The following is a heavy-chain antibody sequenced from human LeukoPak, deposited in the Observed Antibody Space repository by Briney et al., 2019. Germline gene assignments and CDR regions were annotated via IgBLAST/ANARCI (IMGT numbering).Heavy chain of an antibody. V-gene: IGHV4-39*02. CDR2: IYYSGST. CDR1: GGSISSSSYS. D-gene: IGHD2-2*02. J-gene: IGHJ4*02. Sequence: SETLSLTCTVSGGSISSSSYSWGWIRQPPGKGLEWIASIYYSGSTYYNPSRKSRVTISVDTSKNQFSLRLSSVTAADTAVYYCARDLLGSDCSSTSCYNYYFDYWGQGTLVTVSS. CDR3: ARDLLGSDCSSTSCYNYYFDY.